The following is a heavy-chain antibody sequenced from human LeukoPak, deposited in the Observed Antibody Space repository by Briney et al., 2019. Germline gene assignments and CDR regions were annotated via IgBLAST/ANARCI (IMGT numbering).Heavy chain of an antibody. J-gene: IGHJ6*03. CDR3: ARGGQAENYYYMDV. D-gene: IGHD3-10*01. CDR2: VSYDGSNN. Sequence: GGSLRLSCAASGFTFSSYGMHWVRQAPGKGLEWVAGVSYDGSNNYYADPVKGRFTISRDNSKNTLYLEMNSLRAEDTAVYYCARGGQAENYYYMDVWGKGTTVTVSS. V-gene: IGHV3-30*03. CDR1: GFTFSSYG.